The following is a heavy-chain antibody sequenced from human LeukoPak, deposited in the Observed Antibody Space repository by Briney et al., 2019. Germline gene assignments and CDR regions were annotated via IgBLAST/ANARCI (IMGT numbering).Heavy chain of an antibody. CDR1: GGSFSGYY. V-gene: IGHV4-34*01. CDR3: ARGLGYCSSTSCYWAVYFDY. Sequence: ASETLSLTCAVYGGSFSGYYWSWIRQPPGKGLEWIGEINHSGSTDYNPSLKSRVTISVDTSKNQFSLKLSSVTAADTAVYYCARGLGYCSSTSCYWAVYFDYWGQGTLVTVSS. D-gene: IGHD2-2*01. J-gene: IGHJ4*02. CDR2: INHSGST.